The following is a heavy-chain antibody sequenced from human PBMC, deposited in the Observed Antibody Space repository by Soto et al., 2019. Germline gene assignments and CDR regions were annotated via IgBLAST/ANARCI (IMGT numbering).Heavy chain of an antibody. V-gene: IGHV2-5*02. J-gene: IGHJ4*02. CDR1: GFSLSTSGVT. CDR3: AHGPSSGTTFGTKSYYTFDY. Sequence: SGPTLVNPTQTLTLTCTFSGFSLSTSGVTVGWIRQPPGKALEWLALIYWDDDKRYSPSLKSRLTITKDTSKNQVVLTMTNMDPVDTATYYCAHGPSSGTTFGTKSYYTFDYWGLGTLVTVSS. D-gene: IGHD3-10*02. CDR2: IYWDDDK.